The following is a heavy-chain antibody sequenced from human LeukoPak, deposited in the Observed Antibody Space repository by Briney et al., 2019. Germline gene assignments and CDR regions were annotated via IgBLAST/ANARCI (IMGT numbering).Heavy chain of an antibody. V-gene: IGHV3-23*01. CDR1: GFTFSTYA. D-gene: IGHD6-6*01. CDR2: VSGTGGRT. Sequence: AGGSLRLSCAASGFTFSTYAMSWVRQAPGKGLEWVSVVSGTGGRTYYADSVKGRFTISRDNSKNTLYPQMNSLRAEDTALYYCVKASSSSPQYNWFDAWGQGTLVTVSS. J-gene: IGHJ5*02. CDR3: VKASSSSPQYNWFDA.